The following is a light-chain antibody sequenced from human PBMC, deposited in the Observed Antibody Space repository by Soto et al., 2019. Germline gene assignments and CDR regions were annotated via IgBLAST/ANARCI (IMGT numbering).Light chain of an antibody. CDR2: AAS. V-gene: IGKV1-39*01. Sequence: DIQMTQSPYSLSASVGDRVTITCRASQSISSYLNWYQQKPGKAPKLLIYAASSLQSGVPSRFSGSGSGTDFTLTISSLQPEDFATYYCQQRYSTPPTFGQGTKVEIK. CDR1: QSISSY. J-gene: IGKJ1*01. CDR3: QQRYSTPPT.